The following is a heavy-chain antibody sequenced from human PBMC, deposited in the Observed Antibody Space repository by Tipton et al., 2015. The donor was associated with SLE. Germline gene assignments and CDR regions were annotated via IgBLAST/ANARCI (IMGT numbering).Heavy chain of an antibody. CDR1: GFTFSSYH. CDR3: AKEGNTIFGVVSYYFDY. Sequence: SLRLSCAASGFTFSSYHMHWVRQAPGRGLEWVAVISYDGNNRYYADSAKGRFTISRDNSKNTVSLQMNSLRAEDTAVYYCAKEGNTIFGVVSYYFDYWGQGTLVTVSS. D-gene: IGHD3-3*01. J-gene: IGHJ4*02. CDR2: ISYDGNNR. V-gene: IGHV3-30*18.